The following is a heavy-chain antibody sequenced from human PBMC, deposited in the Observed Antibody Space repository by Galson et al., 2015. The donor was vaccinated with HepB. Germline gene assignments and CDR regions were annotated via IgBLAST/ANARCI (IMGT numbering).Heavy chain of an antibody. CDR1: EFSFRSYW. CDR3: VSLGGRSTIDV. Sequence: SLRLSCAVSEFSFRSYWMYWVRQAPGKGLVWVSGINTDGTITTYADSVKGRFTISRDSAKHTLYLQLNSLRAEDTAVFYCVSLGGRSTIDVWGQGTTVTVSS. V-gene: IGHV3-74*01. CDR2: INTDGTIT. D-gene: IGHD1-26*01. J-gene: IGHJ6*02.